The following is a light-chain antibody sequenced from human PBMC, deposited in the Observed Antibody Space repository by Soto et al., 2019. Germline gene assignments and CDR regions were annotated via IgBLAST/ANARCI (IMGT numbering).Light chain of an antibody. J-gene: IGKJ4*01. Sequence: DVQMTQSPSAVSASVGDRVNITCRASQGISNYLAWFQQKPGKVPKRLIYTTSTLQSGVPSRFRGSRSGTEFTLTISSLQPEDIATYYCLQHNSYPRTFGGGTKVEIK. CDR2: TTS. V-gene: IGKV1-17*03. CDR1: QGISNY. CDR3: LQHNSYPRT.